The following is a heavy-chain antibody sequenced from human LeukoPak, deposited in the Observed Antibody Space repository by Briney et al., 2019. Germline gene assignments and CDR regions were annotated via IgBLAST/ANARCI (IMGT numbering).Heavy chain of an antibody. CDR1: GFTFDDCG. D-gene: IGHD1-26*01. CDR2: INWNGGST. V-gene: IGHV3-20*04. J-gene: IGHJ4*02. Sequence: PGGSLRLSCAVSGFTFDDCGMSWVRQAPGKGLEWVSGINWNGGSTGYTDSVKGRFTISRDNAKNSLYLQMSSLRAEDTALYYCARDRWSGSYWSLDYWGQGTLVTVSS. CDR3: ARDRWSGSYWSLDY.